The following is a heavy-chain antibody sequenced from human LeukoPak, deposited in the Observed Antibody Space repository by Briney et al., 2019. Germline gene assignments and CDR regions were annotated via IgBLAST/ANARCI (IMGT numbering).Heavy chain of an antibody. CDR3: AKRVLCQS. J-gene: IGHJ5*02. V-gene: IGHV3-23*01. D-gene: IGHD2-8*01. CDR2: ISGRDGSA. CDR1: GFTFSDNA. Sequence: PGGSLRLSCAASGFTFSDNAMTWVRQAPGKGLEWVSTISGRDGSAFYADSVKGRFTVSRDNSKNTLFLQMNSLRAEDTAIYYCAKRVLCQSWGQGTLVTVSS.